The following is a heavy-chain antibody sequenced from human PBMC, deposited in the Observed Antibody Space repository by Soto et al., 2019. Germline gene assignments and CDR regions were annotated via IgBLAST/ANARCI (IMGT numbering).Heavy chain of an antibody. D-gene: IGHD1-26*01. CDR1: GFTFSSYA. CDR3: ARDPNSIVGVHFDY. CDR2: ISYDGSNK. V-gene: IGHV3-30-3*01. Sequence: QVQLVESGGGVVQPGRSLRLSCAASGFTFSSYAMHWVRQAPGKGLEWVAVISYDGSNKYYADSVKGRFTISRDNSKNTLYLQMNSLRADDTAVYYCARDPNSIVGVHFDYWGQGTLVTVSS. J-gene: IGHJ4*02.